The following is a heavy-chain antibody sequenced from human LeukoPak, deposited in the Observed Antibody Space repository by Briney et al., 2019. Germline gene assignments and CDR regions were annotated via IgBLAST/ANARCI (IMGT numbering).Heavy chain of an antibody. CDR2: ISGSGGST. CDR3: AKDPQLHSSSWYFDY. Sequence: ETLSLTCAVSGGSISSSNWWSWVRQAPGKGLEWVSAISGSGGSTYYADSVKGRFTISRDNSKNTLYLQMNSLRAEDTAVYYCAKDPQLHSSSWYFDYWGQGTLVTVSS. J-gene: IGHJ4*02. V-gene: IGHV3-23*01. CDR1: GGSISSSN. D-gene: IGHD6-13*01.